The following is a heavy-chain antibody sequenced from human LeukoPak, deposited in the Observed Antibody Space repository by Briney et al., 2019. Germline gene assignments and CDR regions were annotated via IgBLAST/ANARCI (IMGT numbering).Heavy chain of an antibody. D-gene: IGHD6-19*01. Sequence: PGGSLRLSCVASGFAFSYYSLSWVRQAPGKGLEWVANIRGDASRLYYVDSVKGRFTISRDNAKNSLYLQMSNLRAEDTSVYYCARDRNYCSSDRCYDVFDIWGQGTMVTVSS. CDR3: ARDRNYCSSDRCYDVFDI. CDR2: IRGDASRL. CDR1: GFAFSYYS. J-gene: IGHJ3*02. V-gene: IGHV3-7*01.